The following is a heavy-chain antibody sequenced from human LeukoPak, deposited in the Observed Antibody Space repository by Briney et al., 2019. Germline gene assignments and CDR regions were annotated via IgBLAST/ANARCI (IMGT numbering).Heavy chain of an antibody. V-gene: IGHV3-21*01. CDR3: ARVWDGAYYFDY. Sequence: PGGSLRLSCAASGFTFSSYSMNWVRQAPGKGLEWVSSISSSSSYIYYADSVKGRFTISRDNAKNSLYLQMNSLRAEDTAVYYCARVWDGAYYFDYWGQGTLVTVSS. CDR2: ISSSSSYI. CDR1: GFTFSSYS. D-gene: IGHD4/OR15-4a*01. J-gene: IGHJ4*02.